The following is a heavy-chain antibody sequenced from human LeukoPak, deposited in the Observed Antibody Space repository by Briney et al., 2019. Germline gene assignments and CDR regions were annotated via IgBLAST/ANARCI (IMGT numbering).Heavy chain of an antibody. Sequence: GGSLRLSCAASGFSFSRYSLNWVRQAPGKGLDWVSYISVNSRTIYCADSVKGRFTISRDNAKNSLYLQLNSLRAEDTAVYYCARDDIPVIWGQGTLVTVSS. CDR3: ARDDIPVI. D-gene: IGHD2-15*01. CDR2: ISVNSRTI. V-gene: IGHV3-48*01. CDR1: GFSFSRYS. J-gene: IGHJ4*02.